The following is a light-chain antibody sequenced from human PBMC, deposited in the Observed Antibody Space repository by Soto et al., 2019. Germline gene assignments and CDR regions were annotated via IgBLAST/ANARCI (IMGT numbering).Light chain of an antibody. CDR1: QSVFHSSNNKNN. Sequence: DIVLTQSPDSLAVSLGERATINCKSTQSVFHSSNNKNNLAGYQQKGGQPPKLRISWASIRESGVPDRFSGSASGTDFTPNISSLQAEDVAVYYCQQYYSGRTFGQGTKVDI. J-gene: IGKJ1*01. V-gene: IGKV4-1*01. CDR3: QQYYSGRT. CDR2: WAS.